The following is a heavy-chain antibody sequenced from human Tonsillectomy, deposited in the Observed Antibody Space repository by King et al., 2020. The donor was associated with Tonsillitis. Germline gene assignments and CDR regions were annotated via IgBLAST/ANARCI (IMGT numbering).Heavy chain of an antibody. D-gene: IGHD3-22*01. Sequence: VQLVESGGGVVQPGRSLRLSCAASGFTFSSYGMHWVRQAPGKGLKWVAVISYDGSNKYYADSVKGRFTISRDNSKNTLYLKMNSLGNDETAVYYCWKCPTKFYNSNGSWFGNWYFDLWGRGTLVTVSS. J-gene: IGHJ2*01. CDR2: ISYDGSNK. V-gene: IGHV3-30*18. CDR1: GFTFSSYG. CDR3: WKCPTKFYNSNGSWFGNWYFDL.